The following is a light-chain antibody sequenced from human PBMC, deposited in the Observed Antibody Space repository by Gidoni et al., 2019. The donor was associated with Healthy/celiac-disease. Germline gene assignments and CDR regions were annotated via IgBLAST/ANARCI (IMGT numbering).Light chain of an antibody. V-gene: IGKV3-11*01. CDR2: DAS. CDR1: QSVSSY. J-gene: IGKJ4*01. CDR3: QQRSNWPPGGLT. Sequence: EIVLTQSPSTLSLSPGERATLSCMASQSVSSYLAWYQQKPGQAPRLLIYDASNRATGIPARLSGSGSGTDFTLTISSLETEDFAVYYCQQRSNWPPGGLTFGGGTKVEIK.